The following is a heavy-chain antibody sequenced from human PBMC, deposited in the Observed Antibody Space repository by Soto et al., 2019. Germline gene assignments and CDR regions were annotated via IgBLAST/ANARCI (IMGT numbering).Heavy chain of an antibody. J-gene: IGHJ6*03. CDR2: LSGYTGSP. Sequence: GASVKVSCKTSGYMFYTFGICWVRQAPGQGLEWMGCLSGYTGSPISAPNFQDRLSMTTDTSTSTAYMELSSLRSGDTALYYCARLYNWNDMGGNYYSYMDFWGSGTTGTVSS. CDR1: GYMFYTFG. D-gene: IGHD1-1*01. V-gene: IGHV1-18*01. CDR3: ARLYNWNDMGGNYYSYMDF.